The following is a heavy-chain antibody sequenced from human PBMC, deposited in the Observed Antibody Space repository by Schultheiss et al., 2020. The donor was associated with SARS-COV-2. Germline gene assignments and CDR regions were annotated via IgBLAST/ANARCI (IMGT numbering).Heavy chain of an antibody. Sequence: ASVKVSCKASGYTFTGYYMHWVRQAPGQGLEWMGWINPNSGGTNYAQKFQGRVTMTRDTSISTAYMELSRLRSDDTAVYYCARDVTSVTTAKYDYWGQGTLVTVSS. V-gene: IGHV1-2*02. D-gene: IGHD4-17*01. CDR2: INPNSGGT. CDR1: GYTFTGYY. CDR3: ARDVTSVTTAKYDY. J-gene: IGHJ4*02.